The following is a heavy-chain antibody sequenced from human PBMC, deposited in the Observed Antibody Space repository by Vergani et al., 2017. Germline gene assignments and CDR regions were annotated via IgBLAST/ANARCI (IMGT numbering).Heavy chain of an antibody. Sequence: QVQLVESGGGVVQPGRSLRLSCAASGFTFSSYGMHWVRQAPGKGLEWVAVIWYDGSNKYYADSVKGRFTISRDNSKNTLYLQMNSLRAEDTAVYYCAKAKGYSYGWVEYWGQGTLVTVSS. CDR3: AKAKGYSYGWVEY. J-gene: IGHJ4*02. CDR2: IWYDGSNK. D-gene: IGHD5-18*01. V-gene: IGHV3-33*06. CDR1: GFTFSSYG.